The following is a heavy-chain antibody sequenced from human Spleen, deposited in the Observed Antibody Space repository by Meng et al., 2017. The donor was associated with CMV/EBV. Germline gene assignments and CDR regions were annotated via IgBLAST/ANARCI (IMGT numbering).Heavy chain of an antibody. Sequence: LTCDVYGGSFSTYYWSWIRQPPGKGLEWIGEINHSGSTNYNPSLKSRVTISVDTSKNQFSLKLNSVTAADTAVYYCARGEAAAGLDYWGQGTLVTVSS. CDR1: GGSFSTYY. CDR2: INHSGST. V-gene: IGHV4-34*01. D-gene: IGHD6-13*01. J-gene: IGHJ4*02. CDR3: ARGEAAAGLDY.